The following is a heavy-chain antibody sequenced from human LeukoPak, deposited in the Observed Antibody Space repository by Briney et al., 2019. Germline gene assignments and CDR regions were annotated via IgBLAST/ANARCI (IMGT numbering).Heavy chain of an antibody. CDR2: INPNSGGT. CDR3: ARESPPDY. CDR1: GYTFTAYY. Sequence: GASVKVSCKTSGYTFTAYYMHWVRQAPGQGLEWMGWINPNSGGTDYAQTFQGRVTMTRDTSISTAYMELSSLTSDDTAVYFCARESPPDYWGQGTLITVSS. V-gene: IGHV1-2*02. J-gene: IGHJ4*02.